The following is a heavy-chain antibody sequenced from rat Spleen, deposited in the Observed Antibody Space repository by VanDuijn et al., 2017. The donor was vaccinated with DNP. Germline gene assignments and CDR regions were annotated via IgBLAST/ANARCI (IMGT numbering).Heavy chain of an antibody. V-gene: IGHV5-7*01. CDR2: ISYDGSTT. CDR3: ARRGHTTGLNWFAY. J-gene: IGHJ3*01. D-gene: IGHD1-9*01. CDR1: GFTFSDYN. Sequence: EVQLVESGGGLVQPGRSLKLSCAASGFTFSDYNMAWVRQAPKKGLEWVATISYDGSTTYYQDSVKGRFTISRDNAKSTLYLQMDSLRSEDSATYYCARRGHTTGLNWFAYWGQGTLVTVSS.